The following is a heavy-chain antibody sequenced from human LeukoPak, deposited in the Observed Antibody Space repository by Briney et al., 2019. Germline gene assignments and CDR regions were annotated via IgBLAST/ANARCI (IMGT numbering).Heavy chain of an antibody. D-gene: IGHD2-2*01. CDR3: ARDVAWYCTRASCSYFGF. Sequence: GGSLRLSCAASGFTFSSYWMSWVRQAPGKGLEWVANIKQDESEKYYVDSLKGRFTISRDNAKNSLYLQMNSLRAEDTAVYYCARDVAWYCTRASCSYFGFWGQGTLVTVSS. J-gene: IGHJ4*02. CDR1: GFTFSSYW. V-gene: IGHV3-7*01. CDR2: IKQDESEK.